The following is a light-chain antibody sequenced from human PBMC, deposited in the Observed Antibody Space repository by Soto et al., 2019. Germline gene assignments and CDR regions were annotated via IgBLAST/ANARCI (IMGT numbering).Light chain of an antibody. CDR3: QHLKTGPRT. V-gene: IGKV1-9*01. Sequence: DIQLTQSPSFLSASVGDRVTITCRASQGISSYLAWYQQPPGKAPKLLIYGASTWQRGVSSRFSGSGSGTEFTLTISGLQPEDFAIYYCQHLKTGPRTFGQGTKREVK. J-gene: IGKJ2*01. CDR1: QGISSY. CDR2: GAS.